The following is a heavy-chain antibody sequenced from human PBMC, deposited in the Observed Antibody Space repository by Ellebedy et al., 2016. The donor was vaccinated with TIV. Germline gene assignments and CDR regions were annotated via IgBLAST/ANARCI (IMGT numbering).Heavy chain of an antibody. CDR2: TNTYTGHT. CDR3: ARDRQTDGYYYGFDY. Sequence: AASVKVSCKASGYTLTNFGFSWVRQAPGQGLEWSGWTNTYTGHTIYVQKVQGRVTMTTDPSTSTVYMELRRLRSDDTAVYFCARDRQTDGYYYGFDYWGQGTLVTVSS. V-gene: IGHV1-18*04. J-gene: IGHJ4*02. D-gene: IGHD3-22*01. CDR1: GYTLTNFG.